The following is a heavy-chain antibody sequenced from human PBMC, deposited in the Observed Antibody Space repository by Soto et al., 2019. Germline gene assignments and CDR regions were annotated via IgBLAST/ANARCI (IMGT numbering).Heavy chain of an antibody. D-gene: IGHD4-17*01. CDR3: ARLFGDYVGWFDP. Sequence: QVQLQESGPGLVKPSQTLSLTCTVSGGSITSGPYYWSWIRQHPGKGLEWIGYIYYTGSTYSNPSLESRITMSVDTSKNRFSLKLRSVTAADTAVYYCARLFGDYVGWFDPWGQGTLVTVSS. J-gene: IGHJ5*02. CDR2: IYYTGST. V-gene: IGHV4-31*03. CDR1: GGSITSGPYY.